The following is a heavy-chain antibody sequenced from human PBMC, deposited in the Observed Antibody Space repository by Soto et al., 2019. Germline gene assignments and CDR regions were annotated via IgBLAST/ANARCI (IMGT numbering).Heavy chain of an antibody. CDR1: GGTFSSYT. V-gene: IGHV1-69*08. J-gene: IGHJ6*02. Sequence: QVQLVQSGAEVKKPGSSVKVSCKASGGTFSSYTISWVRQAPGQGLEWMGRIIPILGIANYAQKFQGRVTITADKSTSTAYMELSSLRSEDTAVYYCAREGPNSSSWYYYYYGMDVWGQGTTVTVSS. CDR3: AREGPNSSSWYYYYYGMDV. CDR2: IIPILGIA. D-gene: IGHD6-13*01.